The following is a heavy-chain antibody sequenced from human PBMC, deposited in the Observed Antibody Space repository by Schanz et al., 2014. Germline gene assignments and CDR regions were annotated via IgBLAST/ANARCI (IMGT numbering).Heavy chain of an antibody. CDR1: GFSFNTFA. Sequence: EVQLVESGGGLVQPGGSLRLSCAASGFSFNTFAMNWVRQAPGKGLEWVSTISGSGISTYYVDSVKGRFTISRDNSKNTLYLQMNSLRTEETAEYFCAKSYDKSGYSGFDYWGQGTLVTVSS. J-gene: IGHJ4*02. CDR2: ISGSGIST. V-gene: IGHV3-23*04. D-gene: IGHD3-22*01. CDR3: AKSYDKSGYSGFDY.